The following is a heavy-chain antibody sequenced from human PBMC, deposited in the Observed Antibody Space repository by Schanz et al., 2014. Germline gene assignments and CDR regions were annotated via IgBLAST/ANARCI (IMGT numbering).Heavy chain of an antibody. CDR3: ARLATSKSRLGDAVDI. CDR1: GFTFSNFG. V-gene: IGHV3-30*03. CDR2: ISSDGTNK. Sequence: VQLVESGGALVQPGGSLRLSCAASGFTFSNFGLHWVRQAPGKGLNWVAVISSDGTNKYYADSVQGRFTLSKDFSKDTLYLQLTSLRPEDTAVYYCARLATSKSRLGDAVDIWGQGTMVTVSS. D-gene: IGHD6-6*01. J-gene: IGHJ3*02.